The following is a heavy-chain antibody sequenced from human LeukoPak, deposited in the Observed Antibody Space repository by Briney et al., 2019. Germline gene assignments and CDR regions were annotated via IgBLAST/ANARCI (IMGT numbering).Heavy chain of an antibody. V-gene: IGHV4-59*01. Sequence: SETLSLTCTVSGGSISSYYWSWIRQPPGKGLEWIGYIYYSGSTNYNPSLKSRVTISVDTSKNQFSLKLSSVTAADTAVYYCAREVGPLMGGFDYWGQGTLVTVSS. CDR1: GGSISSYY. D-gene: IGHD1-26*01. J-gene: IGHJ4*02. CDR3: AREVGPLMGGFDY. CDR2: IYYSGST.